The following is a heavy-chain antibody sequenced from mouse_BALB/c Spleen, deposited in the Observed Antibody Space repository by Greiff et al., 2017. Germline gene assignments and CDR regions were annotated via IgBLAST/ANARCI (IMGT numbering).Heavy chain of an antibody. V-gene: IGHV5-6-3*01. Sequence: DVMLVESGGGLVQPGGSLKLSCAASGFTFSSYGMSWVRQTPDKRLELVATINSNGGSTYYPDSVKGRFTISRDNAKNTLYLQMSSLKSEDTAMYYCARVTGRRGYAMDYWGQGTSVTVSS. CDR3: ARVTGRRGYAMDY. CDR1: GFTFSSYG. J-gene: IGHJ4*01. D-gene: IGHD4-1*01. CDR2: INSNGGST.